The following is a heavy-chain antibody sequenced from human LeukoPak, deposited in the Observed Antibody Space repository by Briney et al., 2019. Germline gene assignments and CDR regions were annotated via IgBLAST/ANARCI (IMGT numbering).Heavy chain of an antibody. CDR2: VQYDGSNE. CDR1: GIILSSYW. J-gene: IGHJ6*03. D-gene: IGHD2-8*01. Sequence: GGSLRLSCAASGIILSSYWMSWVRQAPGKGLEWVAYVQYDGSNEQYADSVKGRFSTSRDSSKNILYLQMNSLRGEDTAVYYCAKDRCSNGVGCYYYYMDVWGKGTVVTISS. V-gene: IGHV3-30*02. CDR3: AKDRCSNGVGCYYYYMDV.